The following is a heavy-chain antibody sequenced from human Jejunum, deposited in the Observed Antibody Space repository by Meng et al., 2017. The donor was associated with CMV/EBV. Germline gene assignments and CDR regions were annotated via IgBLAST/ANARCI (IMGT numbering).Heavy chain of an antibody. J-gene: IGHJ4*02. CDR3: ARDGGLDCGGDCYFDH. D-gene: IGHD2-21*02. CDR2: IYTSGST. Sequence: QMQLQESAPGLVKPSETLSLICTVSGVSIRSYYWSWIRLPAGKGLEWIGRIYTSGSTNYNPSLKSRVTMSLDTPKNQFSLKLTSVTAADTALYFCARDGGLDCGGDCYFDHWGQGILVTVSS. V-gene: IGHV4-4*07. CDR1: GVSIRSYY.